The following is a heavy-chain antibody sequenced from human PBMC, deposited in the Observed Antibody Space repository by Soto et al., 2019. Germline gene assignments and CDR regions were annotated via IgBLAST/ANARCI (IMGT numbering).Heavy chain of an antibody. CDR1: GGTFSSYT. V-gene: IGHV1-69*02. J-gene: IGHJ5*02. D-gene: IGHD3-10*01. Sequence: QVQLVQSGAEVKKPGSSVKVSCKASGGTFSSYTISWVRQAPGQGLEWMERILPIPGIANYAQKVQGRDTITADKSTSTAYMALSSLRSKDRAVYSCARGNPWGSESGNWFDPWGQGTLVTVSS. CDR3: ARGNPWGSESGNWFDP. CDR2: ILPIPGIA.